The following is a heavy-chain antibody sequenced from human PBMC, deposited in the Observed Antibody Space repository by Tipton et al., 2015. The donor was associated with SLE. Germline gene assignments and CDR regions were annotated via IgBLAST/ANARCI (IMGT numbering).Heavy chain of an antibody. CDR1: GGSISSSSYY. CDR3: ASVLRGDYWYFDL. D-gene: IGHD3-3*01. Sequence: TLSLTCTVSGGSISSSSYYWGWIRQPPGKGLEWIGSIYYSGSTYYNPSLKRRVTISVDTSKNQFSLKLSSVTAADTAVYYCASVLRGDYWYFDLWGRGTLVTVSS. J-gene: IGHJ2*01. V-gene: IGHV4-39*01. CDR2: IYYSGST.